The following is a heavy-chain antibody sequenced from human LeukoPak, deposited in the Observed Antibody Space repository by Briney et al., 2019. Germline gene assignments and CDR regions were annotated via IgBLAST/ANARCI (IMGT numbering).Heavy chain of an antibody. CDR1: GFTFSTYS. CDR3: ASQGSSSSFGY. CDR2: ISSGSRYM. Sequence: PGGSLRLSCAASGFTFSTYSMNWVRQAPGKGLEWVSSISSGSRYMYYADSVEGRFTISRDNSKNTLYLQMNSLRAEDTAVYYCASQGSSSSFGYWGQGTLVTVSS. J-gene: IGHJ4*02. D-gene: IGHD6-6*01. V-gene: IGHV3-21*01.